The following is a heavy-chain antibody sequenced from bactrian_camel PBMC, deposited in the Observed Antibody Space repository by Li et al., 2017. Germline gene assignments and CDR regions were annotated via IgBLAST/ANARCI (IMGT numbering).Heavy chain of an antibody. CDR2: YAIGGST. CDR1: GLTYSNC. D-gene: IGHD1*01. CDR3: ATGEMGFCSASWAVND. J-gene: IGHJ4*01. V-gene: IGHV3S55*01. Sequence: HVQLVESGGGSVQAGETLRLSCAASGLTYSNCIGWFRQAPGKEREGVAAAYAIGGSTHYSDSVKGRFTISQDNAKNTHYLQMNNLKPEDTGEYYCATGEMGFCSASWAVNDWGQGTQVTVS.